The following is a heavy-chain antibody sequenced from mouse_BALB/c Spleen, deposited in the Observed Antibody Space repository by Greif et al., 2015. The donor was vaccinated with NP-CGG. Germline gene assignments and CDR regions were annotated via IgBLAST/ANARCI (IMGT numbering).Heavy chain of an antibody. J-gene: IGHJ2*01. CDR3: ARGSWFDY. V-gene: IGHV1S81*02. CDR1: GYTFTSYW. Sequence: QVQLQQSGAELVKPGASVKLSCKASGYTFTSYWMHWVKQRPGQGLEWIGEINPSNGRTNYNEKFKSKATLTVDESSSTASMQLSSLTSEDSAVYYCARGSWFDYWGQGTTLTVSS. CDR2: INPSNGRT.